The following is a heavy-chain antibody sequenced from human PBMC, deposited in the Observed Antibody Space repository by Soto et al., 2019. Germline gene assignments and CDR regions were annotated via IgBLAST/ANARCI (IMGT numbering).Heavy chain of an antibody. V-gene: IGHV4-59*01. J-gene: IGHJ6*03. CDR3: ARFCQDYYMDV. CDR2: IYYSGST. CDR1: GDSISSYY. Sequence: PSETLSLTCTVSGDSISSYYWNWIRQPPGKGLECIGYIYYSGSTNYNPSLKSRVTISVDTSRNLVSLKLSSVTAADTAVYYCARFCQDYYMDVWGKGTTVTVSS.